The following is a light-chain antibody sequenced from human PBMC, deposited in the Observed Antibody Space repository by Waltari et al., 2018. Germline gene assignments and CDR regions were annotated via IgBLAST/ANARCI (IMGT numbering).Light chain of an antibody. J-gene: IGLJ2*01. Sequence: QAVVTQEPSLTVAPGGTVTLTCGSSTGDVISGHYPYWFQQKPGQGPRTLIYDITDKHSWTPARFSGSLVGGRAALTLSGAQAEDEADYYCMLSYSGFSVFGGGTRLTVL. CDR1: TGDVISGHY. V-gene: IGLV7-46*01. CDR2: DIT. CDR3: MLSYSGFSV.